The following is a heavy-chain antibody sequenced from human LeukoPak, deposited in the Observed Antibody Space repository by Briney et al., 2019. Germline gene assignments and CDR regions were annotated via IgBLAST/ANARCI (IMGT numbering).Heavy chain of an antibody. V-gene: IGHV4-61*01. CDR1: GGSVSSGSYY. J-gene: IGHJ4*02. CDR2: IYYSGST. D-gene: IGHD2-21*01. CDR3: ARGRDGGDYTPLDY. Sequence: PSETLSLTCTVSGGSVSSGSYYWSWIRQPPGKGLEWIGYIYYSGSTNYNPSLKSRVTISVDTSKNQFSLKLSSVTAADTAVYYCARGRDGGDYTPLDYWGQGTLVTVSS.